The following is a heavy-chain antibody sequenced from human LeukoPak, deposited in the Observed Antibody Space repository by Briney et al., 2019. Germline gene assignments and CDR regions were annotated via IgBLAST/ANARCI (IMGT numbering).Heavy chain of an antibody. J-gene: IGHJ6*04. D-gene: IGHD6-19*01. CDR2: INHSGST. CDR3: ASFRGKGSGWRYGMDV. CDR1: GGSFSGYY. V-gene: IGHV4-34*01. Sequence: SETLSLTCAVYGGSFSGYYWSWIRQPPGKGLEWLGEINHSGSTNYNPSLKSRVTISVDTSKNQFSLKLSSVTAADTAVYYCASFRGKGSGWRYGMDVWGKGTTVTVSS.